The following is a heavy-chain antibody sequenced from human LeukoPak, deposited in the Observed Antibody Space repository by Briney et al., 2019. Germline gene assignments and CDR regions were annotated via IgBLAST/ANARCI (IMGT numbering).Heavy chain of an antibody. V-gene: IGHV4-39*07. CDR1: GGSFSSSNYY. CDR3: ARGVMVTRAFDI. CDR2: IYYSGNT. D-gene: IGHD5-18*01. J-gene: IGHJ3*02. Sequence: ASETLSLTCTVSGGSFSSSNYYWGWIRQPPGKGLEWIGSIYYSGNTYYNPSLKGRVAISGDASKNQFSLKLSSVTAADTAVYYCARGVMVTRAFDIWGQGTMVTVTS.